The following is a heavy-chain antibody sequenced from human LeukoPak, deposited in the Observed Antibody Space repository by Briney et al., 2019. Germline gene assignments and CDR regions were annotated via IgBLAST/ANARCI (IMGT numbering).Heavy chain of an antibody. V-gene: IGHV3-33*01. J-gene: IGHJ5*02. Sequence: GTSLRLSCAGSGFTFSHYGMHWVRQGPGKGLEWVAGIQSDGSYKYYEDSLKGRFTIPRDNFKNILYLQMNSLRAEDTAVYSCARDVDTSNHMSIFDPWGQGTLVTVSS. CDR3: ARDVDTSNHMSIFDP. CDR1: GFTFSHYG. D-gene: IGHD3-3*02. CDR2: IQSDGSYK.